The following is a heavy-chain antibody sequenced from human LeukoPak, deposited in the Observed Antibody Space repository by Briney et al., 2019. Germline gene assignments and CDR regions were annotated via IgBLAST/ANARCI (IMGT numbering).Heavy chain of an antibody. Sequence: PGGSLRLSCAASGFPFSTYDMHWVRHAPGRGLEWVSAIGTAGDTYYPVSVKGRFTISRENAKNSLYLQMNSLRAGDTAVYYCARESGPSSPGWTDLDYWGQGTLVTVSS. V-gene: IGHV3-13*01. J-gene: IGHJ4*02. CDR1: GFPFSTYD. CDR3: ARESGPSSPGWTDLDY. D-gene: IGHD1-1*01. CDR2: IGTAGDT.